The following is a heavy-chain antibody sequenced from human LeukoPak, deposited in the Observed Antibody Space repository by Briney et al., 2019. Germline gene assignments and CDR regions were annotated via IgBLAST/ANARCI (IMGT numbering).Heavy chain of an antibody. CDR2: ISSSSSTI. Sequence: GGSLRLSCTAFRFSFSDYYMNWIRQAPGGGLECLAYISSSSSTIHYADSVKGRFTISRDNAKNSLFLQMNNLRDEDTAIYYCARRNIGATYYLDYWGQGTLVTVSS. D-gene: IGHD4/OR15-4a*01. CDR1: RFSFSDYY. V-gene: IGHV3-11*01. J-gene: IGHJ4*02. CDR3: ARRNIGATYYLDY.